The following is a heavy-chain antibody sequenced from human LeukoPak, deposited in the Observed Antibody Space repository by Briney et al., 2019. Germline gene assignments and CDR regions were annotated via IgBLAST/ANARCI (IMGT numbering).Heavy chain of an antibody. D-gene: IGHD1-14*01. J-gene: IGHJ4*02. CDR2: ISWNSGSI. CDR3: AKDTEAVGSLGYFDY. Sequence: TGGSLRLSCAASGFTFDDYAMHWVRQAPGKGLEWVSGISWNSGSIVYADSVKGRFTISRDNAKNSLYLQMNSLRAEDMALYYCAKDTEAVGSLGYFDYWGQGTLVTVSS. CDR1: GFTFDDYA. V-gene: IGHV3-9*03.